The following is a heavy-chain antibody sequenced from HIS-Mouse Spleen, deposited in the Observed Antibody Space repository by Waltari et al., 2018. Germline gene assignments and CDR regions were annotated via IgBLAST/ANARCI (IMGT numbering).Heavy chain of an antibody. D-gene: IGHD3-10*01. V-gene: IGHV4-39*07. CDR1: GGSISSSSYY. Sequence: QLQLQESGPGLVKPSETLSLTCTVSGGSISSSSYYGGWIRQSPGKGLEWIGSIYYSGSTYYNPSLKSRVTISVDTSKNQFSLKLSSVTAADTAVYYCAREFGLLPPISSRDYDAFDIWGQGTMVTVSS. J-gene: IGHJ3*02. CDR2: IYYSGST. CDR3: AREFGLLPPISSRDYDAFDI.